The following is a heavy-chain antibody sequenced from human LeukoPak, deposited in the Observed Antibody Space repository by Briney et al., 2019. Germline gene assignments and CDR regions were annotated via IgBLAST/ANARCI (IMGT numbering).Heavy chain of an antibody. Sequence: GGSLRLSCAASGFTFSDYYMSWVRQAPGKGLEWVSAISGGGGSTYYADSVKGRFTISRDNSKNTLYLQMNSLRAEDTAVYYCAKENDFWSGYRGVYYYYYMDVWGKGTTVTVSS. J-gene: IGHJ6*03. CDR3: AKENDFWSGYRGVYYYYYMDV. CDR2: ISGGGGST. D-gene: IGHD3-3*01. CDR1: GFTFSDYY. V-gene: IGHV3-23*01.